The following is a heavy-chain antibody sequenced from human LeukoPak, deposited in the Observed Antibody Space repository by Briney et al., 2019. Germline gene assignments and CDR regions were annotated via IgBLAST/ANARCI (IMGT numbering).Heavy chain of an antibody. CDR1: GFTFSSYS. J-gene: IGHJ4*02. V-gene: IGHV3-21*01. CDR3: ARSPPVRGVIPFDY. CDR2: ISSSSSYI. Sequence: GGSLRLSCAASGFTFSSYSMNWVRQAPGKGLEWVTSISSSSSYIYYADSVKGRFTISRDNAKNSLYLQMNSLRAEDTAVYYCARSPPVRGVIPFDYWGQGTLVTVSS. D-gene: IGHD3-10*01.